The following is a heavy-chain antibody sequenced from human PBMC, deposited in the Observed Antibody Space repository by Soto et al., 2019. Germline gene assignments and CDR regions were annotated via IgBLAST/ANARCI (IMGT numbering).Heavy chain of an antibody. CDR1: GGTFSSYT. CDR3: AEGRQRPGPYYYYMDV. J-gene: IGHJ6*03. D-gene: IGHD6-25*01. V-gene: IGHV1-69*02. CDR2: IIPILGIA. Sequence: QVQLVQSGAEVKKPGSSVKVSCKASGGTFSSYTISWVRQAPGQGLEWMGRIIPILGIANYAQKFQGRVTITADKSTSTAYMELSSLRAEDTAVYYCAEGRQRPGPYYYYMDVWGKGTTVTVSS.